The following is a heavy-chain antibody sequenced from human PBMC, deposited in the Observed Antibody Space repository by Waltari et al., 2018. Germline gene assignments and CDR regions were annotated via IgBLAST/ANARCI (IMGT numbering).Heavy chain of an antibody. CDR1: GGAISSGSYY. CDR3: ARGPQANWNSDGNYFDY. V-gene: IGHV4-61*09. J-gene: IGHJ4*02. D-gene: IGHD1-7*01. CDR2: IYTSGST. Sequence: QVQLQESGPGLVKPSQTLSLTCTVSGGAISSGSYYWSWIRQPDGKGLEWIGYIYTSGSTNYNPSPKMRVTISVDASKNQVSLKLASGTAADTAVYYCARGPQANWNSDGNYFDYWGQGTLVTVSS.